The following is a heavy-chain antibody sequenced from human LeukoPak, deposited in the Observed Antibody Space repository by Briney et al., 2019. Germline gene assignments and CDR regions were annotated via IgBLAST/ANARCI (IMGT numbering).Heavy chain of an antibody. D-gene: IGHD2-15*01. CDR2: ISSSSSYI. J-gene: IGHJ5*02. CDR3: ARTPTTYCSSTSCYEGYCSGGSCYTKKKYNWFDP. CDR1: GFTFSSYS. V-gene: IGHV3-21*01. Sequence: PGGSLRLSCAASGFTFSSYSMNWVRQAPGKGLEWVSSISSSSSYIYYADSVKGRFTISRDNAKNSLYLQMNSLRAEDTAVYYCARTPTTYCSSTSCYEGYCSGGSCYTKKKYNWFDPWGQGTLVTVSS.